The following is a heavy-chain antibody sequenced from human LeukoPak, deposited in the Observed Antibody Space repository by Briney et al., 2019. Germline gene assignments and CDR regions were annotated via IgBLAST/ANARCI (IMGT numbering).Heavy chain of an antibody. V-gene: IGHV3-21*01. Sequence: GGSLRLSCAAPGFTFSSYSMNWVRQAPGKGLEWVSSISSSSSYIYYADSVKGRFTISRDSAKNSLYLQMNSLRAEDTAVYYCARDLSEYYYYGMDVWGQGTTVTVSS. D-gene: IGHD2/OR15-2a*01. CDR3: ARDLSEYYYYGMDV. CDR2: ISSSSSYI. J-gene: IGHJ6*02. CDR1: GFTFSSYS.